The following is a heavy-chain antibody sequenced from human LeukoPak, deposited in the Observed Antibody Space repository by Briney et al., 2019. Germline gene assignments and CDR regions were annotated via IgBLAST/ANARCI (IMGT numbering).Heavy chain of an antibody. CDR2: ISYDGSNK. D-gene: IGHD3-22*01. J-gene: IGHJ4*02. CDR1: EFTFSSYA. Sequence: GGSLRLSCAASEFTFSSYAMHWVRQAPGKGLEWVAVISYDGSNKYYADSVKGRFTISRDNSKNTLYLQMNSLRAEDTAVYYCARDQYYDSSGYFDYWGQGTLVTVSS. V-gene: IGHV3-30-3*01. CDR3: ARDQYYDSSGYFDY.